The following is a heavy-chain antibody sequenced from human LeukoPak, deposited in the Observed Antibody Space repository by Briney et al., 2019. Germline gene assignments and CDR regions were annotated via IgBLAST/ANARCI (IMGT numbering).Heavy chain of an antibody. Sequence: GGSLRLFCAASGFTFSSYAMHWVRQAPGKGLEWVAVISYDGSNKYYADSVKGRFTISRDNSKNTLYLQMNSLRAEDTAVYYCARSGDSSHLDAFDIWGQGTMVTVSS. V-gene: IGHV3-30-3*01. J-gene: IGHJ3*02. CDR1: GFTFSSYA. CDR3: ARSGDSSHLDAFDI. D-gene: IGHD3-22*01. CDR2: ISYDGSNK.